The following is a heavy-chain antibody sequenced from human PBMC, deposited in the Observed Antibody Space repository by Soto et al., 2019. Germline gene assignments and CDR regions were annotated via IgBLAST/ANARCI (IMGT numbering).Heavy chain of an antibody. CDR2: ISGSGGST. CDR3: AKDRRPYSSGRPYYFDY. D-gene: IGHD6-19*01. Sequence: GGSLRLSCAASGFTFSSYVLNWVRQTPGKGLEWVSGISGSGGSTYYADSVKGRFTISRDNSKNTLYLQMNSLRAEDMAVYYCAKDRRPYSSGRPYYFDYWGQGTLVTVSS. CDR1: GFTFSSYV. V-gene: IGHV3-23*01. J-gene: IGHJ4*02.